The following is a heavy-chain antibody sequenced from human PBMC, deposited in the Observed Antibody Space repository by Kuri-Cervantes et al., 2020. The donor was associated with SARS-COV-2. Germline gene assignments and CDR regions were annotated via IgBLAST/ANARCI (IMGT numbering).Heavy chain of an antibody. J-gene: IGHJ5*02. CDR3: ARETTYYDILTGYLRRWFDP. CDR2: MNPNSGNT. CDR1: GYTFTSYD. Sequence: ASVKVSCKASGYTFTSYDVNWVRQATGQGLEWMGWMNPNSGNTNYAQKLQGRVTMTTDTSTSTAYMELRSLRSDDTAVYYCARETTYYDILTGYLRRWFDPWGQGTLVTVSS. V-gene: IGHV1-18*01. D-gene: IGHD3-9*01.